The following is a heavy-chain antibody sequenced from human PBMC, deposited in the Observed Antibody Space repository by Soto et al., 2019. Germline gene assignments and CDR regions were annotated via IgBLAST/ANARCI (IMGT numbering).Heavy chain of an antibody. CDR3: ARVFLYSYGLVY. D-gene: IGHD5-18*01. Sequence: QVQLVQSGAEVKKPGASVKVSCKASGYTFTSYDINWVRQATGQGLEWMGWMNPNSGNTGYAQKFQGRXSMTRXXSISTAYMELSSLRSEDTAVYYCARVFLYSYGLVYWGQGTLVTVSS. CDR2: MNPNSGNT. V-gene: IGHV1-8*01. J-gene: IGHJ4*02. CDR1: GYTFTSYD.